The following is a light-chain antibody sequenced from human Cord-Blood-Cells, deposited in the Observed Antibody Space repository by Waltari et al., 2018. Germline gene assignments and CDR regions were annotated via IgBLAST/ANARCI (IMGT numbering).Light chain of an antibody. Sequence: SYELTQPPSVSVSPGQTASITCSGDKLGDKYACWYQEKPGQSPVLLIYQDSKRPSGIPERFSGSNSGNTATLTISGTQAMDEADYYCQAWDSSTNWVFGGGTKLTVL. J-gene: IGLJ3*02. V-gene: IGLV3-1*01. CDR2: QDS. CDR3: QAWDSSTNWV. CDR1: KLGDKY.